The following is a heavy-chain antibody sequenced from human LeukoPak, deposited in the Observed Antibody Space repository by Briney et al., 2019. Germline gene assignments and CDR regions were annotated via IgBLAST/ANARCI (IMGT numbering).Heavy chain of an antibody. CDR3: AREVVGAIDY. CDR2: ISSSSSYI. D-gene: IGHD1-26*01. V-gene: IGHV3-21*01. CDR1: GFTFSSYS. J-gene: IGHJ4*02. Sequence: GGSLRLSCAASGFTFSSYSMNWVRQAPGKGLEWVSSISSSSSYIYCADSVKGRFTISRDNAKNSLYLQMNSLRAEDTAVYYCAREVVGAIDYWGQGTLVTVPS.